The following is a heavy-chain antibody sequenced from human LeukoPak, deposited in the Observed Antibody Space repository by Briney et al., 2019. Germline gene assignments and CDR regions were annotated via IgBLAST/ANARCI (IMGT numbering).Heavy chain of an antibody. V-gene: IGHV4-39*01. CDR3: ASYYFYYSYMDV. CDR2: IYYSGST. CDR1: GGSISSSSHY. J-gene: IGHJ6*03. Sequence: PSETLSLTCTVAGGSISSSSHYWGWIRQPPEKGLEWIGTIYYSGSTYYNPSLKSRVTISVDTSKNQFSLRLSSVTAADTAVYSCASYYFYYSYMDVWGKGTTVTVSS.